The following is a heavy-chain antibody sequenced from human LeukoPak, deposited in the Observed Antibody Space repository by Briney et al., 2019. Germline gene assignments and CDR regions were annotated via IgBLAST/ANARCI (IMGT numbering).Heavy chain of an antibody. J-gene: IGHJ4*02. V-gene: IGHV3-48*02. CDR2: ITASGTAM. CDR1: GFTFSTYS. D-gene: IGHD1-26*01. CDR3: ASSGSYRFDY. Sequence: GGSLRLSCAASGFTFSTYSMNWVRQAPGKGLEWVSHITASGTAMFYADSVKGRFTISRDNAKNSLYLQMNSLRDEGTAVYYCASSGSYRFDYWGQGTLVTVSS.